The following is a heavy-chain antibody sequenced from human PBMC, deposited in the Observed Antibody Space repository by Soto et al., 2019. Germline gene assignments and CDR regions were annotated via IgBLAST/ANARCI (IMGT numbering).Heavy chain of an antibody. CDR3: ARDHQYRNSWSFDS. CDR2: IFHGGTI. J-gene: IGHJ4*02. CDR1: GGSIDSSDW. Sequence: QVQLQESGPGLVKPSGTLSLTCAVSGGSIDSSDWWNWVRQPPGKELEWIGEIFHGGTIIYNPSLKSRVTISVDKSGNQFSLELTSVTAADTAVYYCARDHQYRNSWSFDSWGQGTLVTVSS. V-gene: IGHV4-4*02. D-gene: IGHD4-4*01.